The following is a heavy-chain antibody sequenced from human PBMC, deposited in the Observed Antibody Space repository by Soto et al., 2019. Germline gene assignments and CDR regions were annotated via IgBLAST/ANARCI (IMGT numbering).Heavy chain of an antibody. CDR2: IDWNGGST. CDR1: GFTFDDYA. V-gene: IGHV3-9*01. J-gene: IGHJ6*02. D-gene: IGHD1-26*01. Sequence: EVQLVESGGGLVQPGRSLRLSCVASGFTFDDYAMHWVRQTPGKGLEWVSSIDWNGGSTAYADSVKGRFTISRDNARNSLYVQMNSLRPEDTALYYCVKGRGSYFVYFGLDVWGQGTTVTVSS. CDR3: VKGRGSYFVYFGLDV.